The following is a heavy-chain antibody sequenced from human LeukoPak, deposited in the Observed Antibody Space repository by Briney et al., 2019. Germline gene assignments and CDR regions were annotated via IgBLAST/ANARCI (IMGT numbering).Heavy chain of an antibody. V-gene: IGHV1-8*01. Sequence: GASVKVSCKASGYTFTSYDINRVRQATGQGLEWMGWMNPNSGNTGYAQKFQGRVTMTRNTSISTAYMELSRLRSEDTAVYYWARLESDGGGIEYWGQGTLVTVSS. CDR3: ARLESDGGGIEY. CDR2: MNPNSGNT. J-gene: IGHJ4*02. D-gene: IGHD2-21*01. CDR1: GYTFTSYD.